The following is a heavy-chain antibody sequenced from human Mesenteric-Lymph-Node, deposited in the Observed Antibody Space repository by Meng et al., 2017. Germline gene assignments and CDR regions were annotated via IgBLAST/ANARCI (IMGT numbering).Heavy chain of an antibody. J-gene: IGHJ6*02. D-gene: IGHD6-19*01. CDR1: GYSFTSYW. CDR3: AKDITHSSGWPVYYYYGMDV. Sequence: GESLKISCKGSGYSFTSYWIGWVRQMPGKGLEWMGIIYPGDSDTRYSPSFQGQVTISADKSISTAYLQWSSLKASDTAMYYCAKDITHSSGWPVYYYYGMDVWGQGTTVTVSS. CDR2: IYPGDSDT. V-gene: IGHV5-51*01.